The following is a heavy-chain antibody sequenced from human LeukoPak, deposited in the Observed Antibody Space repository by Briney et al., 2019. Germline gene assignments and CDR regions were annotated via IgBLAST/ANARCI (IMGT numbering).Heavy chain of an antibody. CDR1: GFTFSSYA. CDR2: KSYDGSNK. D-gene: IGHD3-3*01. Sequence: GGSLRLSCAASGFTFSSYAMHWVRQAPGKGLEWVAVKSYDGSNKYYADSVKGRFTISRDNSKNTLYLQMNSLRAEDTAVYYCARLFMESENYFDYWGQGTLVTVSS. J-gene: IGHJ4*02. CDR3: ARLFMESENYFDY. V-gene: IGHV3-30-3*01.